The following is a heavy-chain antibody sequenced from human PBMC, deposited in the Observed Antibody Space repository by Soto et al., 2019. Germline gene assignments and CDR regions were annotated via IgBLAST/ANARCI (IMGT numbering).Heavy chain of an antibody. D-gene: IGHD7-27*01. J-gene: IGHJ4*02. CDR1: GGSISSYY. CDR3: ARGAELGPYFDY. V-gene: IGHV4-59*01. Sequence: SETLSLTCTVSGGSISSYYWSWIRQPPGKGLEWIGYIYYSGSTNYNPSLKSRVTISVDTSKNQFSLKLSSVTAADTAVYYCARGAELGPYFDYWGQGTLVTVSS. CDR2: IYYSGST.